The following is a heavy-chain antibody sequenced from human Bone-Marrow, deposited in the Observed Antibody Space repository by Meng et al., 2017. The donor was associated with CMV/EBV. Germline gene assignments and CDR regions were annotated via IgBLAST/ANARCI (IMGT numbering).Heavy chain of an antibody. Sequence: ASVKVSCKASGYTFTGYYMHWVRQAPGQGLEWMGWINPNSGGTNYAQKFQGRVTMTRDTSISTAYMELSRLRSDDTAMYYCARDLALLWFGELSPYYYGMDVWGQGTTVTVSS. CDR1: GYTFTGYY. J-gene: IGHJ6*02. V-gene: IGHV1-2*02. CDR3: ARDLALLWFGELSPYYYGMDV. CDR2: INPNSGGT. D-gene: IGHD3-10*01.